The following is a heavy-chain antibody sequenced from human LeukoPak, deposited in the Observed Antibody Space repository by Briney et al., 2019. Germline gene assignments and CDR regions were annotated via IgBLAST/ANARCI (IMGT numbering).Heavy chain of an antibody. CDR2: ITSGDFV. Sequence: PGGSLRLSCAASGFTFSAYSMNWVRQAPGKGLEWVSSITSGDFVYFADSLKGRFTISRGNGKSSLYLQMNSLRVEDTGVYYCARGDPHADLWGQGTLVTVSS. V-gene: IGHV3-69-1*01. J-gene: IGHJ5*02. CDR3: ARGDPHADL. CDR1: GFTFSAYS.